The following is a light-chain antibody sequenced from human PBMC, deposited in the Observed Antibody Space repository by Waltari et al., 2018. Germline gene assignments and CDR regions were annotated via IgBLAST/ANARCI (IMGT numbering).Light chain of an antibody. Sequence: QSALTQPRSVSGSPGPSVAISFTGTSSDGGGYNYVSWYQQHPGKAPKLMIYDVTKRPSGVPDRFSGSKSGNTASLTISGLQADDEADYYCCSYAGPFGGGTKLTVL. CDR2: DVT. V-gene: IGLV2-11*01. J-gene: IGLJ2*01. CDR3: CSYAGP. CDR1: SSDGGGYNY.